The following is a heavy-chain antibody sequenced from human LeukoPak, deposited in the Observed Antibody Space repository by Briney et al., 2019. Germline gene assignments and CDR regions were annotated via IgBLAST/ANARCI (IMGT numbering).Heavy chain of an antibody. CDR3: ATDWHYDILTGFGY. J-gene: IGHJ4*02. CDR2: FDPEDGET. D-gene: IGHD3-9*01. CDR1: GYTLTELS. Sequence: GASVKVSCKVSGYTLTELSMHWVRQAPGKGLEWMGGFDPEDGETIYAQKFQGRVTMTEDTSTDTAYMELSSLRSEDTAVYYCATDWHYDILTGFGYWGQGPWSPSPQ. V-gene: IGHV1-24*01.